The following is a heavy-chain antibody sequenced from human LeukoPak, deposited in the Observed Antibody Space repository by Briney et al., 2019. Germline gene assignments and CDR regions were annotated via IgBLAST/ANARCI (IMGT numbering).Heavy chain of an antibody. CDR3: AKDGPYTSSFDY. CDR2: ISPDGDNE. CDR1: GLSFSSYG. J-gene: IGHJ4*02. Sequence: GGSLRLSCAASGLSFSSYGMHWVRQGPGKGLEWVAAISPDGDNEYYADSVKGRITISRDNSKNTLYLQMNSLRSDDTAVYYCAKDGPYTSSFDYWGQGILVIVSS. V-gene: IGHV3-30*18. D-gene: IGHD6-13*01.